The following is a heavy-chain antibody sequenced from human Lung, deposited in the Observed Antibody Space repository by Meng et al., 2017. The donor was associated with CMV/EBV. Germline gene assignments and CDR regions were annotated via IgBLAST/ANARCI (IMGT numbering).Heavy chain of an antibody. D-gene: IGHD2-15*01. CDR2: ISYDGSNK. V-gene: IGHV3-30-3*01. Sequence: VHLVDVGVVVVQPRRSLRLSCAAAEFTFISYAMHRVRQAPGKGLEWVAVISYDGSNKYYADSVKGRFTISRDNSKNTLYLQMNSLRAEDTAVYYCAHGGGDCWGQGTLVTVSS. CDR3: AHGGGDC. J-gene: IGHJ4*02. CDR1: EFTFISYA.